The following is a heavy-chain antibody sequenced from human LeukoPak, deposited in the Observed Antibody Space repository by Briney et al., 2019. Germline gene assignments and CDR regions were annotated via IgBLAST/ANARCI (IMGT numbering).Heavy chain of an antibody. CDR3: ARGRGVDTAMAFDY. D-gene: IGHD5-18*01. CDR2: IIPIFGTA. V-gene: IGHV1-69*05. CDR1: GGTFSRYA. Sequence: ASVKVSCKASGGTFSRYAISWVRQAPGQGLEWMGGIIPIFGTANYAQKFQGRVTITTDESTSTAYMELSSLRSEDTAVYYCARGRGVDTAMAFDYWGQGTLVTVSS. J-gene: IGHJ4*02.